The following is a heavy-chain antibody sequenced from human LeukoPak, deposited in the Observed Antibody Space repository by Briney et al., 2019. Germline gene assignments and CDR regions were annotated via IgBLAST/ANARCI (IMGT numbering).Heavy chain of an antibody. CDR1: GFTFSTYT. Sequence: AGGSLRLSCAASGFTFSTYTMYWVRHPPGKRLEWVSIIGSSGGSIHYADSVKGRFTISRDNSKNALYLQMNSLRVEDTAVYYCAIDPNWGTHSWGQGVLVTVSS. V-gene: IGHV3-23*01. CDR3: AIDPNWGTHS. CDR2: IGSSGGSI. J-gene: IGHJ4*02. D-gene: IGHD7-27*01.